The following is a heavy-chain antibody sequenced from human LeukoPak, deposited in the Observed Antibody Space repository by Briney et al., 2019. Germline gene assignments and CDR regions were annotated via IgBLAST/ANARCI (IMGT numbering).Heavy chain of an antibody. CDR3: ARSFDYGDFFYGY. V-gene: IGHV1-8*01. J-gene: IGHJ4*02. Sequence: ASVNVSCKASGYTFTSYDINWVRQATGQGLEWMGWMNPNSGNTGYAQKFQGRVTMTRNTSISTAYMELSSLRSEDTAVYYCARSFDYGDFFYGYWGQGTLVTVSS. CDR1: GYTFTSYD. D-gene: IGHD4-17*01. CDR2: MNPNSGNT.